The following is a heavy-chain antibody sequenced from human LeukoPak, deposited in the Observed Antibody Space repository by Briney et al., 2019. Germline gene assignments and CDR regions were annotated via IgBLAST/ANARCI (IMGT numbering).Heavy chain of an antibody. CDR2: INHSGST. V-gene: IGHV4-34*01. Sequence: ASETLSLTRAVYGGSFSGYYWSWIRQPPGKGLEWIGEINHSGSTNYNPSLKSRVTISVDTSKNQFSLKLSSVTAADTAVYYCARGFYCSSTSCFIYYYYYMDVWGKGTTVTVSS. CDR1: GGSFSGYY. J-gene: IGHJ6*03. CDR3: ARGFYCSSTSCFIYYYYYMDV. D-gene: IGHD2-2*01.